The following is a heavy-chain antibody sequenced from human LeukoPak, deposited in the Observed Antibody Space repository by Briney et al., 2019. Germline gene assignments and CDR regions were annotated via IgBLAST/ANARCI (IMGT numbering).Heavy chain of an antibody. J-gene: IGHJ3*02. D-gene: IGHD1-14*01. CDR2: INHSGST. V-gene: IGHV4-34*01. Sequence: PSETLSLTCAVYGGSFSGYYWSWIRQPPGKGLEWIGEINHSGSTNYNPSLKSRVTISVDTSKNQFSLKLSSVTAADAAVYYCARDRYKAFDIWGQGTMVTVSS. CDR1: GGSFSGYY. CDR3: ARDRYKAFDI.